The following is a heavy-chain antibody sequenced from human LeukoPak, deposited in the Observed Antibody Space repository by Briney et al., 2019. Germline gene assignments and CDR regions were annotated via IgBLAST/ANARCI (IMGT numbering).Heavy chain of an antibody. CDR2: IYYSGST. Sequence: PSETLSLTCTVSGGSISSSSYYWGWIRQPPGKGLEWIGSIYYSGSTYYNPSLKSRVTISVDTSKNQFSLKLSSVTAADTAVYYCARSVPIAAADTDWFDPWGQGTLVTVSS. CDR1: GGSISSSSYY. D-gene: IGHD6-13*01. J-gene: IGHJ5*02. V-gene: IGHV4-39*01. CDR3: ARSVPIAAADTDWFDP.